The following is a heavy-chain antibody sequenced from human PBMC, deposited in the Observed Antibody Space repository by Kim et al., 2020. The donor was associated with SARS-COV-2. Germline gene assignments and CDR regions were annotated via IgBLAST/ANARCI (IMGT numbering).Heavy chain of an antibody. D-gene: IGHD6-13*01. Sequence: GGSLRLSCAASGFTFSSYAMHWVRQAPGKGLEWVAVISYDGSNKYYADSVKGRFTISRDNSKNTLYLQMNSLRAEDTAVYYCARDQQQLVRRAPDYWGQGTLVTVSS. CDR2: ISYDGSNK. CDR1: GFTFSSYA. J-gene: IGHJ4*02. CDR3: ARDQQQLVRRAPDY. V-gene: IGHV3-30-3*01.